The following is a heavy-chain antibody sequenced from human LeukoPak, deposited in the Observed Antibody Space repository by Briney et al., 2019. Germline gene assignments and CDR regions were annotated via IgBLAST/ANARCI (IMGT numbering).Heavy chain of an antibody. CDR2: ISYSGST. J-gene: IGHJ4*02. Sequence: SETLSLTCTVSGGSTTSSDYYWGWIRQPPGKGLEWIGSISYSGSTYYKSSLRSRVTISVDTSKNQFSLKVTSMTAADTAVYYCARGFEQITFGGVIVDNSNYYDYWGQGTLVTVSS. CDR3: ARGFEQITFGGVIVDNSNYYDY. D-gene: IGHD3-16*02. CDR1: GGSTTSSDYY. V-gene: IGHV4-39*01.